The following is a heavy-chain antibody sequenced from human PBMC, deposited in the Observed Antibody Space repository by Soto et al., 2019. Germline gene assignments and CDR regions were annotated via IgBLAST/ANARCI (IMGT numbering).Heavy chain of an antibody. D-gene: IGHD3-10*01. J-gene: IGHJ6*03. V-gene: IGHV3-9*01. CDR3: AKASGSGSYMEAAYYYYYMDV. CDR2: ISWNSGSI. CDR1: GFTFDDYA. Sequence: GGSLRLSCAASGFTFDDYAKHWVRQAPGKGLEWVSGISWNSGSIGYADSVKGRFTISRDNAKNSLYLQMNSLRAEDTALYYCAKASGSGSYMEAAYYYYYMDVWGKGTTVTVSS.